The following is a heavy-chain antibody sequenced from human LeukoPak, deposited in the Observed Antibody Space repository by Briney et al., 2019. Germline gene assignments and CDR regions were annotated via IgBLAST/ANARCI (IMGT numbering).Heavy chain of an antibody. J-gene: IGHJ5*02. CDR1: GGSFSGYY. CDR2: INHSGST. CDR3: ARGGDSSGWYH. V-gene: IGHV4-34*01. Sequence: PSETLSLTCAVCGGSFSGYYWSWIRQPPGKGLEWIGEINHSGSTNYNPSLKSRVTISVDTSKNQFSLKLSSVTAADTAVYYCARGGDSSGWYHWGQGTLVTVSS. D-gene: IGHD6-19*01.